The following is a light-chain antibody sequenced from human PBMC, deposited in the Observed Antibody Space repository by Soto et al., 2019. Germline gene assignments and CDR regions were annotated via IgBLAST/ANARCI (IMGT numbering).Light chain of an antibody. CDR1: QSFSSN. V-gene: IGKV3-15*01. CDR2: DAS. Sequence: EIVLTQSPGTLSLSPGERATLSCRASQSFSSNLAWYQQKPGQAPRLLIYDASTRATGIPARFSGSGSGTEFTLSISSLQSEDFAVYYCQQYNNWPRTFGQGTKVEIK. CDR3: QQYNNWPRT. J-gene: IGKJ1*01.